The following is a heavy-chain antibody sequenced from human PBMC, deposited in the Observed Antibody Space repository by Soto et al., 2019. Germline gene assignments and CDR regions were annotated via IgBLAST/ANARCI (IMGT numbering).Heavy chain of an antibody. CDR1: GGSISSYY. J-gene: IGHJ5*02. Sequence: SETLSLTCTVSGGSISSYYWSWIRQPPGKGLEWIGYIYYSGSTNYNPSLKSRVTISVDTSKNQFSLKLSSVTAADTAVYYCARTSPFDYYDSSGYEVGANWFDPWGQGTLVTVSS. V-gene: IGHV4-59*08. CDR3: ARTSPFDYYDSSGYEVGANWFDP. D-gene: IGHD3-22*01. CDR2: IYYSGST.